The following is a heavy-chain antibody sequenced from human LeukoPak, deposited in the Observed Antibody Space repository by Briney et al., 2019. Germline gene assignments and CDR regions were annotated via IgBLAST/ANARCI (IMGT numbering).Heavy chain of an antibody. J-gene: IGHJ4*02. Sequence: GGSLTLSCAASGFRFSDYWMAWVRQAPGKGLDWVANIKQDGSEKSYADSVKGRFTISRDNAMESLYLQMNSPRVEDTAVYYCARGQYCSSTSCWRFDYWGQGAQVTVSS. D-gene: IGHD2-2*01. CDR2: IKQDGSEK. CDR3: ARGQYCSSTSCWRFDY. CDR1: GFRFSDYW. V-gene: IGHV3-7*01.